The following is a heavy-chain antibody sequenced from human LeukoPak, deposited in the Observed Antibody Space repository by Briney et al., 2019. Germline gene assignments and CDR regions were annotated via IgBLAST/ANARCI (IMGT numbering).Heavy chain of an antibody. D-gene: IGHD3-16*01. CDR1: GFTFSSYA. J-gene: IGHJ4*02. CDR3: AKVRRLRLGELPVDY. CDR2: ISGSGGST. Sequence: GGSLRLSCAASGFTFSSYAMSWVRQAPGKGLEWVSAISGSGGSTYYADSVKGRFTISRDNSKNTLYLQMNSLRAEDTAVYYCAKVRRLRLGELPVDYWGQGTLVTVSS. V-gene: IGHV3-23*01.